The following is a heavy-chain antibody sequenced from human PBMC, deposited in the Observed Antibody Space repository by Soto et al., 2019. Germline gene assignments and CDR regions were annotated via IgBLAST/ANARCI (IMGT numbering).Heavy chain of an antibody. D-gene: IGHD1-1*01. CDR1: GYTFTRSG. Sequence: ASVKVSCKASGYTFTRSGISWVRQAPGQGLEWMGWISTYNGDTNYAQTFQGRVTMTTDTSTSTVHMEVRSLRSEDTAVYYCARERNMYGMDVWGQGTTVTVSS. CDR2: ISTYNGDT. CDR3: ARERNMYGMDV. J-gene: IGHJ6*02. V-gene: IGHV1-18*01.